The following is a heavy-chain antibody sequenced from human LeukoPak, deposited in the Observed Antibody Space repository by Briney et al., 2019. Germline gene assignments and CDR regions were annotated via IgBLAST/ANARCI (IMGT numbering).Heavy chain of an antibody. D-gene: IGHD5-18*01. V-gene: IGHV4-4*09. Sequence: SDTLSLTCTVSGVSISSYYWSWIRQPPGKGLESIGYIYTSRSTNYHTSIKSRVTISVDTSKNQFSLKLSSVTAPDTAAYYCAIAESGTAMVSYAFDSWGQGTMVTVSS. CDR1: GVSISSYY. CDR2: IYTSRST. J-gene: IGHJ3*02. CDR3: AIAESGTAMVSYAFDS.